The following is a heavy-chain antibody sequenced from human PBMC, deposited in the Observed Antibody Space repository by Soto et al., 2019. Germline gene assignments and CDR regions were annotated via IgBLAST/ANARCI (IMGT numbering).Heavy chain of an antibody. V-gene: IGHV1-18*01. Sequence: QVEVVQSGPEVKKPGASVKVSCKASGYNFNACGISWVRQAPGQGLEWMGWISSPTGNTNYAQNLQGRVTMTTATSXXTVYMDLRSLTSDDTAVYYCARDCGTAVTTHDLDFWGQGSLVTVSS. J-gene: IGHJ4*02. CDR3: ARDCGTAVTTHDLDF. CDR1: GYNFNACG. CDR2: ISSPTGNT. D-gene: IGHD4-17*01.